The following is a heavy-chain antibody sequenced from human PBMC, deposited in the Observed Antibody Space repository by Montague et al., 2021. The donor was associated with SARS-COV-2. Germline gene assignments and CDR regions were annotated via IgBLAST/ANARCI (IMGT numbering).Heavy chain of an antibody. J-gene: IGHJ6*02. V-gene: IGHV3-30-3*01. CDR2: ISYDGSNK. CDR3: ARDREITMVRGAPLYGMDV. CDR1: GFIFSSYA. D-gene: IGHD3-10*01. Sequence: SLRLSCAASGFIFSSYAMHWVRQAPGKGLEWVAVISYDGSNKYYADSVKGRFTISRDNSKNTLYLQMNSLRAEDTAVYYCARDREITMVRGAPLYGMDVWGQGTTVTVSS.